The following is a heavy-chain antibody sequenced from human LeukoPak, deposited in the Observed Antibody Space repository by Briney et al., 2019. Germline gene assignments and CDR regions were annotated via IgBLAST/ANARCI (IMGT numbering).Heavy chain of an antibody. J-gene: IGHJ4*02. Sequence: SETLSLACTVSGDSISNYYWSWIRQRPGEGLECIGYIYYSGSTNYHPSLKSRVTISVDTSKSQFSLKLSSVTAADTALYYCARVSNRDSSGYYWGFDYWGQGTLVTVSS. D-gene: IGHD3-22*01. CDR3: ARVSNRDSSGYYWGFDY. CDR1: GDSISNYY. V-gene: IGHV4-59*08. CDR2: IYYSGST.